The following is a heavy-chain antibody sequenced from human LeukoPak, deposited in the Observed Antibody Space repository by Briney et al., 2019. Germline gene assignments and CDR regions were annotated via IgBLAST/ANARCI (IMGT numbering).Heavy chain of an antibody. Sequence: ASVKVSCKASGYTFTSYGISWVRQAPGQGLEWMGWISAYNGNTNYAQKLQGRVTMTTDTSTSTAYMELRSLRSDDTAVYYCARGHIVGAASNYYYGMDVWGQGTTVTVSS. D-gene: IGHD1-26*01. V-gene: IGHV1-18*01. CDR1: GYTFTSYG. CDR3: ARGHIVGAASNYYYGMDV. J-gene: IGHJ6*02. CDR2: ISAYNGNT.